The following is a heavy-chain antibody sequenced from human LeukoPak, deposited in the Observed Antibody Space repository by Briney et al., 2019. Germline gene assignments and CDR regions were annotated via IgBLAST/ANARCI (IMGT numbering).Heavy chain of an antibody. CDR1: GFTFSSYE. V-gene: IGHV3-48*03. CDR3: ASLYYDSSGRLFDY. D-gene: IGHD3-22*01. J-gene: IGHJ4*02. CDR2: ISSSGSTI. Sequence: GGSLRLSCAASGFTFSSYEMNWVRQAPGKGLEWVSYISSSGSTIYYADSVKGRFTISRDNAKNSLYLQMNSLRAEDTAVYYCASLYYDSSGRLFDYRGKGTLVTVSS.